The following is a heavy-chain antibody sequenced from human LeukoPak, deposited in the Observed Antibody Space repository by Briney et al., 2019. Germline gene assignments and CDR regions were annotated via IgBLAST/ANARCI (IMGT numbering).Heavy chain of an antibody. CDR3: ATTGGDIYYYYMDV. J-gene: IGHJ6*03. CDR1: GDTFSRYA. V-gene: IGHV1-69*01. D-gene: IGHD3-16*01. Sequence: GSSVKVSCTASGDTFSRYAISWVRQAPGQGLEWMGGIIPVLSTANYAQKFQDRVTITADESTSTTYMELSSLKSEDTAVYYCATTGGDIYYYYMDVWGKGTTVTISS. CDR2: IIPVLSTA.